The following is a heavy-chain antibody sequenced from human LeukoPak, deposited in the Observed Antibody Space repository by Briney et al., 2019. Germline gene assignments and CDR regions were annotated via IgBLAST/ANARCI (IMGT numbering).Heavy chain of an antibody. CDR1: GGSISSYY. J-gene: IGHJ6*03. CDR3: ARVAPPQLYYYYYYMDV. Sequence: SETLSLTCNVSGGSISSYYWNWIRQPPGKGLEWIGRIHTSGSTNYNPSLKSRVTLSVDTSKNQFSLKLSSVTAADTAVYYCARVAPPQLYYYYYYMDVWGKGTTVTVSS. V-gene: IGHV4-4*07. D-gene: IGHD2-2*01. CDR2: IHTSGST.